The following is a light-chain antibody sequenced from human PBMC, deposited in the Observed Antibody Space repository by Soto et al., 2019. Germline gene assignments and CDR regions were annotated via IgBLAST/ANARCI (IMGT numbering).Light chain of an antibody. V-gene: IGKV1-33*01. J-gene: IGKJ3*01. CDR3: QQYDNLPFT. CDR2: DAS. Sequence: IQMTQSPSSLSASVGDRVTITCQASQDISNYLNWYQQKPGKAPKLLIYDASNLEKGVPSRFSGSGYGTDFTFTISRLQPEDIATYYCQQYDNLPFTFGPGTKVDIK. CDR1: QDISNY.